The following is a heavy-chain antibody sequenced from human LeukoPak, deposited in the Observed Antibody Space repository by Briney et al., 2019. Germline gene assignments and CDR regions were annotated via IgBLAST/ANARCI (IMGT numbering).Heavy chain of an antibody. V-gene: IGHV3-30*18. CDR2: ISYDGSNK. CDR1: GFAFSTYG. D-gene: IGHD3-10*01. J-gene: IGHJ3*02. CDR3: AKALYYYGSGRGDAFDI. Sequence: GRSLRLSCAASGFAFSTYGMHWVRQAPGTGLEWVAVISYDGSNKYFADSVKGRFTISRDNSKNTLYLQMNSLRAEDTAMYYCAKALYYYGSGRGDAFDIWGQGTMVTVSS.